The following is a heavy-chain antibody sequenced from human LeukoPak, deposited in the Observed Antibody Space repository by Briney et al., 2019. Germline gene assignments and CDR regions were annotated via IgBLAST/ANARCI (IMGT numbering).Heavy chain of an antibody. J-gene: IGHJ4*02. CDR3: ARARVPRGRYFDY. V-gene: IGHV3-53*01. Sequence: GGCLRLSCTASGFTVSSNDMSWVRQAPWKGLEWVLVIYSGGSTYYADAVKGRFTISRDNSKNTLYLQMNSLRAEDTAVYYCARARVPRGRYFDYWGQGTLVTVSS. D-gene: IGHD3-16*01. CDR1: GFTVSSND. CDR2: IYSGGST.